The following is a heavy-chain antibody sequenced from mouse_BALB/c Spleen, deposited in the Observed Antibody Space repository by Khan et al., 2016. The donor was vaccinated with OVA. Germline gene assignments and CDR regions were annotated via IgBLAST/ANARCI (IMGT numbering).Heavy chain of an antibody. V-gene: IGHV9-3-1*01. CDR3: ARPPYFSYVMVY. Sequence: QIQLVQSGPELKKPGETVKISCKASGYSFTHYGMNWVKQAPGKGLKWIGWINTYTGEPTYVEDFKGRFAFSLETSASTAYLQINNLKNEDTATYFCARPPYFSYVMVYWGQGTSVTVSS. CDR2: INTYTGEP. J-gene: IGHJ4*01. CDR1: GYSFTHYG. D-gene: IGHD2-10*01.